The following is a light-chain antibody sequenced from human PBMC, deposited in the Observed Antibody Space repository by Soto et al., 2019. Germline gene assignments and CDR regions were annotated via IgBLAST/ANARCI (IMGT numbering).Light chain of an antibody. Sequence: DIQMTQSPSSLSASVGDRVTITCRASQGVGTWLAWYQQKPGKGPKLLIYKASSLESGVPSRFSGSGSGTEFTLTINTLQPDDFATYHCQHYSSYPFTFGQGTKVDIK. J-gene: IGKJ2*01. V-gene: IGKV1-5*03. CDR2: KAS. CDR3: QHYSSYPFT. CDR1: QGVGTW.